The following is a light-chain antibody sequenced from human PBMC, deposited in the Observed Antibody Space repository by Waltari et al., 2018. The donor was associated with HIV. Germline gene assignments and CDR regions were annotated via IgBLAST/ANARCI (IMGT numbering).Light chain of an antibody. CDR1: QNISNH. J-gene: IGKJ2*03. Sequence: IFLTQTPATLSLSPGQTATLSCGASQNISNHLAWYQQHSGRPPRLLIYETSSRPTTTPVRFSGSGSETNFTLTISNLEPEDFAVYYCQQRTDGLSFGPGT. CDR3: QQRTDGLS. CDR2: ETS. V-gene: IGKV3-11*01.